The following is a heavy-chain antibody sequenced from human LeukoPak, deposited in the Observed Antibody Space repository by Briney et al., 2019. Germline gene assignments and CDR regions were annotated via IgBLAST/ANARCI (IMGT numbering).Heavy chain of an antibody. CDR1: GFTFRTYG. Sequence: GGSLRLSCEASGFTFRTYGMTWVRQVPGKGLEWVSGITGSSTWTYYADSVRGRFTISRDNSKNTLHLQMNNLTADDTAIYYCARELVSLGTGYFDLWGRGTLVTVFS. CDR2: ITGSSTWT. J-gene: IGHJ2*01. V-gene: IGHV3-23*01. CDR3: ARELVSLGTGYFDL. D-gene: IGHD7-27*01.